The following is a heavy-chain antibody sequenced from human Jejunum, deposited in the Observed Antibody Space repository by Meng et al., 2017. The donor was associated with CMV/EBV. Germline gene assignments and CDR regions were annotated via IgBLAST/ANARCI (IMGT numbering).Heavy chain of an antibody. CDR2: IYFSGTT. CDR3: ARGLDETGFDY. CDR1: GVSIRSGGYY. J-gene: IGHJ4*02. V-gene: IGHV4-31*02. D-gene: IGHD1-1*01. Sequence: VSGVSIRSGGYYWNWIRQHPGKGLEWIGQIYFSGTTFYIPSLKGRLTLSVDTSKNQFSLNLSSVTAADTAMYYCARGLDETGFDYWGRGALVTVSS.